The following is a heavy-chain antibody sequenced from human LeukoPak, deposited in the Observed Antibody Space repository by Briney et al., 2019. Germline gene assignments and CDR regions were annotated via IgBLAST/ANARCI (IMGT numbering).Heavy chain of an antibody. Sequence: PSETLSLTCTVSGGSISDYYWSWIRQPPGKGLEWIGYIYHSGSTKYNPYLKSRVTISIDTSKNQFSLKLSSVTAADTALYYCARYYDSTGSFDYWGQGTLVTVSS. CDR3: ARYYDSTGSFDY. D-gene: IGHD3-22*01. J-gene: IGHJ4*02. CDR2: IYHSGST. CDR1: GGSISDYY. V-gene: IGHV4-59*01.